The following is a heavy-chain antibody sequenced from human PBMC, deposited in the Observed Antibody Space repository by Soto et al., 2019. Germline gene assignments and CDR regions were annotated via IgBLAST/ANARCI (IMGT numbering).Heavy chain of an antibody. D-gene: IGHD3-3*01. Sequence: SETLSLTCTVSGASISSYYWSWIRQPPGKGLEWIGYIYYSGSTNYNPSLKSRVSTSVDTSKNQFSLKLSSVTAADTAVYYCATVGRYDFWTKTSGYYYYGIAVWSQGTTVTVSS. CDR3: ATVGRYDFWTKTSGYYYYGIAV. CDR2: IYYSGST. J-gene: IGHJ6*02. V-gene: IGHV4-59*08. CDR1: GASISSYY.